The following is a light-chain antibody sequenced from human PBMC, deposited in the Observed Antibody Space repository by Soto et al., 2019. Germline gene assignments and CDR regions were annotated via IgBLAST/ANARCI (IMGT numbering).Light chain of an antibody. CDR1: QSVSNNY. CDR2: GAS. V-gene: IGKV3-20*01. CDR3: QHYGSSGT. J-gene: IGKJ1*01. Sequence: EIVLTQSPGTLSLSPGERATLSCRASQSVSNNYLAWYQQKPGQAPRLLIYGASNRATGIPDRFSGSGSGTDFTLTISRLEPEDFAVDDCQHYGSSGTFGQGTKVDIK.